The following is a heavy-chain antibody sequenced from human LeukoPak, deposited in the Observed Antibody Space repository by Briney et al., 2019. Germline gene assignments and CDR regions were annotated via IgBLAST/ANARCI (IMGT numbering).Heavy chain of an antibody. CDR1: GFTFSSYG. Sequence: PGGSLRLSCAASGFTFSSYGMHWVRQAPGKGLEWVAVISYDGSNKYYADSVKGRFTISRDNSKNTLYLQMNSLRAEDTAVYYCAKAAQYQLLSILFDYWGQGTLVTVSS. J-gene: IGHJ4*02. CDR3: AKAAQYQLLSILFDY. V-gene: IGHV3-30*18. CDR2: ISYDGSNK. D-gene: IGHD2-2*01.